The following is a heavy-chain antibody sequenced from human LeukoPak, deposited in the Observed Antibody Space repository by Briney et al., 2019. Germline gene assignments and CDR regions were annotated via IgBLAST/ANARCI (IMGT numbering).Heavy chain of an antibody. V-gene: IGHV1-18*01. CDR2: ISAYNGNT. CDR3: ARHIGLYDILTGYVYGNFDY. Sequence: ASVKVSCKASGYTFTSYGISWVRQAPGQGLEWMGWISAYNGNTNYAQKLQGRVTMTTDTSTSTAYMELRSLRSDDTAVYYCARHIGLYDILTGYVYGNFDYWGQGTLVTVSS. CDR1: GYTFTSYG. D-gene: IGHD3-9*01. J-gene: IGHJ4*02.